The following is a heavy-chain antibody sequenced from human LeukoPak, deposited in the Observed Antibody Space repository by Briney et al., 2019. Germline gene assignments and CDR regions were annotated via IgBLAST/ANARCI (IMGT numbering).Heavy chain of an antibody. D-gene: IGHD3-22*01. CDR3: ATEYYDSSGYWVWSFDY. Sequence: ASVKVSCKVSGYTLTELSMHWVRQAPGKGLEWMGGFDPEDGETFYAQKFQGRVTMTEDTSTDTAYMELSSLRSEDTAVYYCATEYYDSSGYWVWSFDYWGQGTLVTVSS. CDR1: GYTLTELS. CDR2: FDPEDGET. J-gene: IGHJ4*02. V-gene: IGHV1-24*01.